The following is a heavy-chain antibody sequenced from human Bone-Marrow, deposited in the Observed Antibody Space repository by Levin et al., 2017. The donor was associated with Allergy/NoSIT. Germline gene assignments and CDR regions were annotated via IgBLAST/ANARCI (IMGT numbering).Heavy chain of an antibody. CDR2: IIAANGNT. J-gene: IGHJ6*03. CDR3: ARDVGVRADQDSYYYYIDV. CDR1: GYVFTDYP. V-gene: IGHV1-3*01. D-gene: IGHD3-3*01. Sequence: PGESLKISCQGSGYVFTDYPLHWVRQAPGQGLEWVGWIIAANGNTKYSQRFQDRVTITRDTSANTVHMELSSLTSEDTAVYYCARDVGVRADQDSYYYYIDVWGKGTTVTVSS.